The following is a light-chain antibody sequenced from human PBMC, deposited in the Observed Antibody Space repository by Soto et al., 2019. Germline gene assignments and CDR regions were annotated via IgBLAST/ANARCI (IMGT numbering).Light chain of an antibody. CDR2: DVT. CDR1: SSDVGSYNY. V-gene: IGLV2-14*03. Sequence: QSALAQPASVSGSPEQSITIFCTGTSSDVGSYNYVSWYQQHPGRAPKLMIYDVTNRPSGVSNRFSGSKSGSTASLTISGLQAEDEADYFCTSYTTTSTYVFGTGTKVTVL. CDR3: TSYTTTSTYV. J-gene: IGLJ1*01.